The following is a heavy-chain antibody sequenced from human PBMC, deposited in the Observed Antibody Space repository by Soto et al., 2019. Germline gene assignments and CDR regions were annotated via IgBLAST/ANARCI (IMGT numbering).Heavy chain of an antibody. D-gene: IGHD3-22*01. CDR3: ARGARGLLRRPPPYYYYGMDV. V-gene: IGHV3-33*01. CDR2: IRYDGSNK. CDR1: GFTFSSYG. Sequence: GGSLRLSCAASGFTFSSYGMHWVRQAPGKGLEWVAVIRYDGSNKYYADSVKGRFTISRDNSKNTLYLQMNSLRAEDTAVYYCARGARGLLRRPPPYYYYGMDVWGQGTTVTVSS. J-gene: IGHJ6*02.